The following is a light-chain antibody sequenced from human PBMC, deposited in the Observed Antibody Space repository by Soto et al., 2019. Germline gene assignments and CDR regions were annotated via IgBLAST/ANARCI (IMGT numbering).Light chain of an antibody. Sequence: DIQLTQSPSFLSASVGDRVTITCRASQGISSYLAWYQQKPGKAPKLLIYAASTLQSGVPSRFSGSGSGTEFTLTISSLQPEDFATYYCQQLNSYPPGLTFGGGTKSDIK. J-gene: IGKJ4*01. CDR3: QQLNSYPPGLT. CDR1: QGISSY. CDR2: AAS. V-gene: IGKV1-9*01.